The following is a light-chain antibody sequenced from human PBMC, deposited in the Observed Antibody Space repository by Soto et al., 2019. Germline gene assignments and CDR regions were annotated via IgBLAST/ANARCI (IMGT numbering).Light chain of an antibody. Sequence: QSVLTQPASVSESPRQSITISCTGTNSDVGSYNLVSWFQQHPGKAPKLVIYEVTKRPSGVSDRFSGSKSGNTASLTISGLQAEDEADYYCFSYAGDSVYVFGTGTKATVL. CDR3: FSYAGDSVYV. J-gene: IGLJ1*01. CDR1: NSDVGSYNL. CDR2: EVT. V-gene: IGLV2-23*02.